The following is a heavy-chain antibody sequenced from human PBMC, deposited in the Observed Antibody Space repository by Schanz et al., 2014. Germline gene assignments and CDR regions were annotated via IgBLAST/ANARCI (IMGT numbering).Heavy chain of an antibody. CDR1: GFTFSAYA. CDR3: VSQTGSPNY. CDR2: VSSRSDEI. D-gene: IGHD6-13*01. J-gene: IGHJ4*02. Sequence: EVQLLESGGGLVQPGGSLRLSCAASGFTFSAYAMTWVRQIPGKGLEWVAAVSSRSDEIKYADSVRGRFTISRDNSRSTMYLQMNSLRAEDTAVYFCVSQTGSPNYWGQGTLVTVSS. V-gene: IGHV3-23*05.